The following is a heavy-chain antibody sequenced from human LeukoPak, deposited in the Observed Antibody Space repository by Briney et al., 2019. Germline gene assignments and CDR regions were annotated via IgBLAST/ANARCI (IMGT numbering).Heavy chain of an antibody. CDR1: GFTLSTYA. CDR2: ISVSAGST. D-gene: IGHD6-13*01. Sequence: GGSLRLSCAASGFTLSTYAMSWVRQAPGKGLEWVSAISVSAGSTYYADSVKGRFTISRDNSKNTLYLQMNSLRAEDTAVYYCATGSVRYSASWYSQEGDYWGQGTLVTVSS. CDR3: ATGSVRYSASWYSQEGDY. V-gene: IGHV3-23*01. J-gene: IGHJ4*02.